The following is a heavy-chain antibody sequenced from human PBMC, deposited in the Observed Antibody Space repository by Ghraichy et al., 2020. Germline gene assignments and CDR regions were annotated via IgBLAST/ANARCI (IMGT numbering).Heavy chain of an antibody. Sequence: GESLNISCAASGFTFSNYWMTWVRQAPGQGLEWVANIKQDGSATYYVDSVKGRFTISRDNTENSLSLQMSSLRAEDTAIYYCSRRVVVTGSDYFDYWGQGNLVTVSS. D-gene: IGHD2-2*01. CDR3: SRRVVVTGSDYFDY. J-gene: IGHJ4*02. V-gene: IGHV3-7*01. CDR2: IKQDGSAT. CDR1: GFTFSNYW.